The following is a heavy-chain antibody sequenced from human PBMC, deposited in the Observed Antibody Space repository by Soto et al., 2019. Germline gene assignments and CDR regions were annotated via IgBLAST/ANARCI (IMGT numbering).Heavy chain of an antibody. CDR3: ATSSNGRLVNY. Sequence: SETLSLTCTVSGTSISPYYWNWIRQSPGKGLEWIAYIYYSGSTNYNPSLKSRVTISVDTSMNQFSLELRSVTDADTAVYYCATSSNGRLVNYWGQGTLVTVSS. V-gene: IGHV4-59*01. CDR1: GTSISPYY. J-gene: IGHJ4*02. CDR2: IYYSGST. D-gene: IGHD5-12*01.